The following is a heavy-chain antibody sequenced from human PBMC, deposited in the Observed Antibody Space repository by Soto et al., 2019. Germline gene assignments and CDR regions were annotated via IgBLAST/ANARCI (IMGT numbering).Heavy chain of an antibody. V-gene: IGHV1-69*06. CDR2: IVPMYDAV. CDR1: GGTLHTYP. Sequence: SLNVSCQCSGGTLHTYPINWVRQAPGRRLEWVGQIVPMYDAVNYAENFQGRVTITADKSTKTSFMELTSLKSEDTALYFCATWRDYRGSYCFDYWGQGTLVTVSS. CDR3: ATWRDYRGSYCFDY. D-gene: IGHD3-10*01. J-gene: IGHJ4*02.